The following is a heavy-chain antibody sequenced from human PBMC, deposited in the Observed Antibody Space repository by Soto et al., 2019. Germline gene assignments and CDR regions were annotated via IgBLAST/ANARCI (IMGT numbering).Heavy chain of an antibody. CDR2: IWYDGSNK. V-gene: IGHV3-33*01. CDR3: ARDPRKGLVLIDY. Sequence: QVQLVESGGGVVQPGRSLRLSCAASGFTFSSYGMHWVRQAPGKGLEWVAVIWYDGSNKYYADSVKGRFTISRDNSKNTLYLQMNSLRAEDTAVYYCARDPRKGLVLIDYWGQGTLVTVSS. J-gene: IGHJ4*02. D-gene: IGHD6-19*01. CDR1: GFTFSSYG.